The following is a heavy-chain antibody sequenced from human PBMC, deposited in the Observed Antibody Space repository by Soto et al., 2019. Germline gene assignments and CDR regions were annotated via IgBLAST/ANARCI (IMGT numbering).Heavy chain of an antibody. Sequence: QVQLQESGPGLVKPSQTLSLTCTVSGGSISSGGYYWSWIRQHPGKGLEWIGYIYYSGSTYFNPSLKSRVTISVDTSKNQFSLKLSSGTAADTAVYYCARSPEGFAAFDIWGQGTMVTVSS. CDR1: GGSISSGGYY. CDR3: ARSPEGFAAFDI. V-gene: IGHV4-31*03. D-gene: IGHD3-16*01. J-gene: IGHJ3*02. CDR2: IYYSGST.